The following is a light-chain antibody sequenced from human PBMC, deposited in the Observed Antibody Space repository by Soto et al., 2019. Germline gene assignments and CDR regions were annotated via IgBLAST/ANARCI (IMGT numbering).Light chain of an antibody. CDR2: AAS. Sequence: DIQMTQSPSSLAASVGDRVTITCRARQSISNYLNWYQQKPGKAPKLLISAASSLQSGVPSRFSGSGSGTDFTLTISSLQPEDFATYYCQQSYSTEFTFGPGTNVDIK. V-gene: IGKV1-39*01. J-gene: IGKJ3*01. CDR3: QQSYSTEFT. CDR1: QSISNY.